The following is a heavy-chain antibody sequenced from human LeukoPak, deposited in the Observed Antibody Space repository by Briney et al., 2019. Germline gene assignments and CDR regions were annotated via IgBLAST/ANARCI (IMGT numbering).Heavy chain of an antibody. V-gene: IGHV1-2*06. J-gene: IGHJ4*02. CDR1: GYTFTGYY. CDR2: IIPNGGGT. CDR3: ARATVVTILDY. D-gene: IGHD4-23*01. Sequence: ASVKVSCKASGYTFTGYYMHWVRQAPGQGLEWMGRIIPNGGGTNYAQKFQGRVTMTRDTSISTAYMELSRLRSDDTAVYYCARATVVTILDYWGQGTLVTVSS.